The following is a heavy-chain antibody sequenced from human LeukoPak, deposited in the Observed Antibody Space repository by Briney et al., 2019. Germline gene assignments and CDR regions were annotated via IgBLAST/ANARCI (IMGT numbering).Heavy chain of an antibody. J-gene: IGHJ4*02. D-gene: IGHD6-13*01. CDR3: ARERYSSSWSGSLDY. CDR1: GYSFTSYW. Sequence: GESLKISCKGSGYSFTSYWIGWVRQMPGKGLEWMGIIYPGDSDTRYSPSFQGQVTISADKSISTAYLQWSSLKASDTAMYYCARERYSSSWSGSLDYWGQGTLVTVSS. V-gene: IGHV5-51*01. CDR2: IYPGDSDT.